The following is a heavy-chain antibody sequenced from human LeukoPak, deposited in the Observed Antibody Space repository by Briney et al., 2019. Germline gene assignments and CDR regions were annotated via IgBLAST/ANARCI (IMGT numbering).Heavy chain of an antibody. CDR1: GYTFTSYG. J-gene: IGHJ4*02. Sequence: GASVKVSCKASGYTFTSYGISWVRQAPGQGLEWMGWISAYNGNTNYAQKFQGRVTMTTDTSTSTAYMELRSLRSDDTAVYYCAREVLVDTAMDRTYYFDYWGQGTLVTVSS. CDR2: ISAYNGNT. D-gene: IGHD5-18*01. CDR3: AREVLVDTAMDRTYYFDY. V-gene: IGHV1-18*01.